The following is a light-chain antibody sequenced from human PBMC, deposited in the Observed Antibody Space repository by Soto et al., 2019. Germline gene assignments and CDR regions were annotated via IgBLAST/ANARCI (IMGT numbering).Light chain of an antibody. CDR2: KAS. Sequence: DIQMTQSPSTLSASVGDRVTITCRASQSISSWLAWYQQKPGKAPKLLIYKASSLESGVPSRFSGSGSGTEFTLTLSSLQPDDFATYYCQQYNSYWTSGQGTKVDIK. J-gene: IGKJ1*01. V-gene: IGKV1-5*03. CDR1: QSISSW. CDR3: QQYNSYWT.